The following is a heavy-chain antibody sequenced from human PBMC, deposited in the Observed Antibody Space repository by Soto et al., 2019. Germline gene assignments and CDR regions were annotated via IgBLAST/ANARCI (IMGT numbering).Heavy chain of an antibody. V-gene: IGHV3-30-3*01. Sequence: PGGSLRLSCAASGFTFSSYVMHWVRQAPGKGLEWVAVISYDGGNKYYADSVKGRFTISRDNSKNTLYLQMNSLRAEDTAVYYCARDQVGGSYVGGIDYWGQGTLVTVSS. CDR3: ARDQVGGSYVGGIDY. D-gene: IGHD1-26*01. CDR1: GFTFSSYV. CDR2: ISYDGGNK. J-gene: IGHJ4*02.